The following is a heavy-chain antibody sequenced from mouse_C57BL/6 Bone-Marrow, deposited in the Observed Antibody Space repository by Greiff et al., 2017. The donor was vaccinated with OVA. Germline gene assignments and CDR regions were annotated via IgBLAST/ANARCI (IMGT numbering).Heavy chain of an antibody. CDR2: SDPENGDT. Sequence: VQFQQSGAELVRPGASVTLSCSASGFSITDDYKHWGKQRPEQRLVWIGWSDPENGDTEYASKFQGKATITADTSSNTAYLQLSSLTSEDTAVYYCTTGGLFAYWGQGTLVTVSA. CDR1: GFSITDDY. CDR3: TTGGLFAY. D-gene: IGHD3-3*01. J-gene: IGHJ3*01. V-gene: IGHV14-4*01.